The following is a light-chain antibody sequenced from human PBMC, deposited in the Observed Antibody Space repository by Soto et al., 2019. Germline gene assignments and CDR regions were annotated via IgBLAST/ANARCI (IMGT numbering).Light chain of an antibody. J-gene: IGLJ1*01. CDR2: EVS. CDR1: SSDVGGYNY. V-gene: IGLV2-14*01. CDR3: CSYTSSSTFV. Sequence: QSVLNQPASVSGSPGQSITISCTGTSSDVGGYNYVSWYQQHPGKAPKLMIYEVSNRPSGVSNRFSGSESGNTASLTISGLQAEDEADYYCCSYTSSSTFVFGSGTKVTVL.